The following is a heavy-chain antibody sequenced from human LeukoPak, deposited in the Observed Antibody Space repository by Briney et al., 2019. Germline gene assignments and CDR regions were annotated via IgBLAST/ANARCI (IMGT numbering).Heavy chain of an antibody. CDR1: GFTFSSYW. J-gene: IGHJ6*03. CDR3: ARVGFSGTRKYYYYYYYMDV. CDR2: INSDGSST. V-gene: IGHV3-74*01. Sequence: GGSLRLSCAASGFTFSSYWMHWVRHAPGKGLVWVSRINSDGSSTSYADSEKGRFTISRDNAKNSLYLQMNSLRAEDTALYYCARVGFSGTRKYYYYYYYMDVWGKGTTVTVSS.